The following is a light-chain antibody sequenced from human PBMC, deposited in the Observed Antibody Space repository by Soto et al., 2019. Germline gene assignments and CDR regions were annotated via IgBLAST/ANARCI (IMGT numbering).Light chain of an antibody. Sequence: QSVLTQPASVSGSAGQSIAISFTGTSSDVGGYNFVSWYQQHPGRAPKLLIYEVSRRPSGVSNRFSGSKSGDTASLTISGLQAEDEADYYCYSYRGYYTRVFGTGTKVTVL. V-gene: IGLV2-14*01. CDR1: SSDVGGYNF. J-gene: IGLJ1*01. CDR3: YSYRGYYTRV. CDR2: EVS.